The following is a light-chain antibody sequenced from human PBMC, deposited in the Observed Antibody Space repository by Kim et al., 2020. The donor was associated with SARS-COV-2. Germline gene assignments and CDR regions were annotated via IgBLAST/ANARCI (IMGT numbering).Light chain of an antibody. J-gene: IGLJ1*01. CDR2: DVS. V-gene: IGLV2-14*03. CDR1: SSDVGGYNY. Sequence: SITISCPVTSSDVGGYNYVSWYQQHPGKAPKLMIYDVSNRPSGVSNRFSGSKSGNTASLTISGLQAEDEADYYCSSYTSSNTLNYVFGTGTKVTVL. CDR3: SSYTSSNTLNYV.